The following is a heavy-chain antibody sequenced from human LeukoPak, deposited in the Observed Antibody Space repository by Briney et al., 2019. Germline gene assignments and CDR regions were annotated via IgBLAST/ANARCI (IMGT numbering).Heavy chain of an antibody. CDR3: AKCRGGGGEYWHFDL. CDR2: LSGPATRA. V-gene: IGHV3-23*01. J-gene: IGHJ2*01. D-gene: IGHD2-15*01. CDR1: GFPFSSFA. Sequence: GGSLRLSCAASGFPFSSFAMVWVRQAPGKGLEWVSALSGPATRAIYADSVRGRFTISIDNFKNTLYLQMNSLRAEDSAVYYCAKCRGGGGEYWHFDLWGRGILVSVSS.